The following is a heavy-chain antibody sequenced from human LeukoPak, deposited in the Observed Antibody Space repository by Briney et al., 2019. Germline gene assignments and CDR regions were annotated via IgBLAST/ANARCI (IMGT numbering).Heavy chain of an antibody. Sequence: SETLSLTCAVYGGSFSGYYWSWIRQPPGKGLEWIGEINHSGSTNYNPSLKSRVTISVDTSKNQFSLKLSSVTAADTAVYYCVRGNWLDYWGQGTLVTVSS. CDR1: GGSFSGYY. CDR2: INHSGST. V-gene: IGHV4-34*01. J-gene: IGHJ4*02. CDR3: VRGNWLDY. D-gene: IGHD1-1*01.